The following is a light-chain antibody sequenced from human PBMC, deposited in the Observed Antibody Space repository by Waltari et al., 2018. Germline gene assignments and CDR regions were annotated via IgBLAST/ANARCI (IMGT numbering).Light chain of an antibody. Sequence: QSVFTQPPSVSAAPGQKVTISCPGSSSNIRNNYVSWYQQRPGTAPKLLIHDNDERPSGIPDRFSGSKSGTSGTLGISGLQPGDEADYYCGAWDSSLSAVVFGGGTKLTVL. CDR2: DND. J-gene: IGLJ2*01. V-gene: IGLV1-51*01. CDR1: SSNIRNNY. CDR3: GAWDSSLSAVV.